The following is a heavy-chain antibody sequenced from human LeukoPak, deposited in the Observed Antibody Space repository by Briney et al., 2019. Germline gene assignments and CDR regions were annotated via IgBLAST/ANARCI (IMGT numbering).Heavy chain of an antibody. Sequence: ASVKVSCKVSGYTLTELSMHWVRQAPGKGLEWMGGFDPEDGETIYAQKFQGRVTMTEDTSTDTAYMELSSLRSEDTAVYYCATDHFWYSSSSGDYWGQGTLVTVSS. CDR3: ATDHFWYSSSSGDY. D-gene: IGHD6-6*01. V-gene: IGHV1-24*01. CDR2: FDPEDGET. CDR1: GYTLTELS. J-gene: IGHJ4*02.